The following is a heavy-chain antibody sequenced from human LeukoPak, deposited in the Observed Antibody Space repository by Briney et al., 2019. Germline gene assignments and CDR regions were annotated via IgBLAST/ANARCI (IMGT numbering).Heavy chain of an antibody. J-gene: IGHJ4*02. CDR2: ISGSGSTT. V-gene: IGHV3-23*01. CDR3: AKDRGYSSSWYPDY. Sequence: GGSLRLSCAASGFTFSSYIVTWVRQAPGKGLEWVSSISGSGSTTYFADSVKGRFTISRDNSENKLYLQMSSLRAEDTAIYYCAKDRGYSSSWYPDYWGQGTLVTVSS. D-gene: IGHD6-13*01. CDR1: GFTFSSYI.